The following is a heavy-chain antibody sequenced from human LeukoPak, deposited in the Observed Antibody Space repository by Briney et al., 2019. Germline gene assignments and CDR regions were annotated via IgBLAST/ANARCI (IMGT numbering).Heavy chain of an antibody. V-gene: IGHV3-30*04. CDR2: ISYDGSNK. Sequence: GESLRLSCAASGFTFSSYAMHWVRQAPGKGLEWVAVISYDGSNKYYADSVKGRFTISRDNSKNTLYLQMNSLRAEDTAVYYCAREVFPHSYYYYGMDVWGKGTTVTVSS. D-gene: IGHD3-10*01. CDR3: AREVFPHSYYYYGMDV. J-gene: IGHJ6*04. CDR1: GFTFSSYA.